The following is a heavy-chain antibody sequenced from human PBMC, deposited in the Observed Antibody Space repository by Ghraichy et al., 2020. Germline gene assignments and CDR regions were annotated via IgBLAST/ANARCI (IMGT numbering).Heavy chain of an antibody. Sequence: GESLNISCAASGFTFSSYGMHWVRQAPGKGLEWVAFIRHGGSNKYYVDSVKGRFTIARDNSKDTLYLQMNSLRAEDTAVYYCAKDLHQCSGEICYPGFDYWGQGTLVTVSS. CDR3: AKDLHQCSGEICYPGFDY. CDR2: IRHGGSNK. CDR1: GFTFSSYG. V-gene: IGHV3-30*02. J-gene: IGHJ4*02. D-gene: IGHD2-15*01.